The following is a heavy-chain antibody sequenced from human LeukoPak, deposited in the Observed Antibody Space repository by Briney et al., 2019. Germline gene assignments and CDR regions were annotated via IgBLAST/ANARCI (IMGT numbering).Heavy chain of an antibody. J-gene: IGHJ4*02. V-gene: IGHV3-21*01. CDR3: ASSRN. Sequence: PGGSLRLSCAASGFTFSSYTMNWVRQAPGKGLEWVSSVTSSSTYIYYAESVKGRFAISRDNAKNSLYLQMDSLRPEDTAVYYCASSRNWGQGTLVTVSS. CDR1: GFTFSSYT. CDR2: VTSSSTYI.